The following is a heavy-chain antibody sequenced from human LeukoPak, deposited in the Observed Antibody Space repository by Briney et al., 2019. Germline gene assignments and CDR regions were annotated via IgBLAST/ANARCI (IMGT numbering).Heavy chain of an antibody. D-gene: IGHD2-2*01. V-gene: IGHV1-18*01. CDR2: ISAYNGNT. CDR1: GYIFSSYG. CDR3: ADEYCSSTSCYEI. J-gene: IGHJ4*02. Sequence: ASVKVSCKTSGYIFSSYGISWVRQAPGQGLEWMGWISAYNGNTNYAQKLQGRVTMTTDTSTSTAYMELRSLRSDDTAVYYCADEYCSSTSCYEIWGQGTLVTVSS.